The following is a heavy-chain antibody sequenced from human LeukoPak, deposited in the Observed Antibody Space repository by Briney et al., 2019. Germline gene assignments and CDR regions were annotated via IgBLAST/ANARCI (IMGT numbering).Heavy chain of an antibody. CDR2: ISGSSSYI. J-gene: IGHJ2*01. CDR1: GFTFSSYS. D-gene: IGHD6-13*01. CDR3: GTTPSIVGYTSRELGHWYSVL. V-gene: IGHV3-21*01. Sequence: GGSLRLSCAASGFTFSSYSMNWVRQAPGKGLEWLSSISGSSSYIYYADSVKGRFTISRDNARNSLYLQMKSLRAEDTAVYYWGTTPSIVGYTSRELGHWYSVLWGRGTPVSVSS.